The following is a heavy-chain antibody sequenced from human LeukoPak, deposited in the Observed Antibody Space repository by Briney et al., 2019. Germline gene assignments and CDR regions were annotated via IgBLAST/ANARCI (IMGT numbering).Heavy chain of an antibody. V-gene: IGHV1-2*04. CDR1: GYTFTNYA. J-gene: IGHJ4*02. CDR3: ARDRDGIAVAGRDTDYYFDY. D-gene: IGHD6-19*01. CDR2: INPNSGGT. Sequence: ASVKVSCKASGYTFTNYAIHWVRQAPGQRLEWMGWINPNSGGTNYAQKFQGWVTMTRDTSISTAYMELSRLRSDDTAVYYCARDRDGIAVAGRDTDYYFDYWGQGTLVTVSS.